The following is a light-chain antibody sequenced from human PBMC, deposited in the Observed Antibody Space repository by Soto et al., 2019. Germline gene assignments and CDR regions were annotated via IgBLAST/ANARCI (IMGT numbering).Light chain of an antibody. CDR2: GAS. J-gene: IGKJ1*01. CDR3: QHSASWPWT. CDR1: QGIRNF. V-gene: IGKV3-15*01. Sequence: EIVMTQSPATLSVSPGERATLSCRASQGIRNFLAWYQQKPGQAPRLLISGASTRATGIPARFSGSGSGTDFTLTISSLQSEDFAVYYCQHSASWPWTFGQGTKVEIK.